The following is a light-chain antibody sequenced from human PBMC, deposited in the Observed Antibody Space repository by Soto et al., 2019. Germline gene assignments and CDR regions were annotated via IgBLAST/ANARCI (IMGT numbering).Light chain of an antibody. CDR2: DVT. V-gene: IGLV2-8*01. CDR1: SSDIGGYNF. Sequence: SALTQPPSASGSPGQSVTISCTGTSSDIGGYNFVSWYQQHPGKAPKLMIYDVTKRPSGVPDRFSGSKSGNTASLTVSGLQAEDEADYYCASYAGVNNLLFGGGTKLTVL. CDR3: ASYAGVNNLL. J-gene: IGLJ2*01.